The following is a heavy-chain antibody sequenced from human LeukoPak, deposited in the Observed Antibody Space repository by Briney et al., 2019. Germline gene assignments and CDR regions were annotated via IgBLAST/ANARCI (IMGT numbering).Heavy chain of an antibody. Sequence: SETLSLTCTVSGASVTSYYWSWIRQPVGRGLEWFGRIYTNGTVNYNPSLKSRVTMSRETSKNQFSLKLTSVTAADTAVYYCARLLGSSGCAGDWYFDLWGRGILVTVSS. CDR1: GASVTSYY. CDR3: ARLLGSSGCAGDWYFDL. D-gene: IGHD3-22*01. CDR2: IYTNGTV. J-gene: IGHJ2*01. V-gene: IGHV4-4*07.